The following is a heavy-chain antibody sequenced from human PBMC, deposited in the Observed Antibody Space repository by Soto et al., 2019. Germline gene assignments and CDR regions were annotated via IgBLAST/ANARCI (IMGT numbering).Heavy chain of an antibody. Sequence: GGSLRLSCAASGFTFSSYAMHWVRQAPGKGLEYVSAISSNGGSTYYANSVKGRFTISRDNSKNTLYLQMGSLRAEDIAVYYCAREENGSGSYYIGYYYYYMDVWGKGTTVTVSS. CDR1: GFTFSSYA. V-gene: IGHV3-64*01. CDR3: AREENGSGSYYIGYYYYYMDV. D-gene: IGHD3-10*01. J-gene: IGHJ6*03. CDR2: ISSNGGST.